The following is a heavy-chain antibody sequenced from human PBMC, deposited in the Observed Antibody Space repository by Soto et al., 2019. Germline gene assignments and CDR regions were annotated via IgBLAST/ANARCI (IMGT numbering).Heavy chain of an antibody. CDR2: INQDGSEK. Sequence: VGSLRLSCAASGFSFSNNWMDWVRQAPGKGLEWVANINQDGSEKYYIDSVKGRFTISRDNAKSSLFLQMNSLTAGDSALYYCSTSLNFWGQGTLVTVSS. CDR3: STSLNF. V-gene: IGHV3-7*01. CDR1: GFSFSNNW. J-gene: IGHJ4*02.